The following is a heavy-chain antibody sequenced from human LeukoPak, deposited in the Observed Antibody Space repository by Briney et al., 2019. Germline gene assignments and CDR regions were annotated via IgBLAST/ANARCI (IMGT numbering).Heavy chain of an antibody. Sequence: PSETLSLTCAVSGGSFSGYYWSWIRQPPEMGLEWIGEINHSGSTNYNPSLKSRVTISVDTSKNQFSLNLSSVTAADTAVYYCVTYYFDSSGPKKNYWGQGTLVTVSS. V-gene: IGHV4-34*01. CDR1: GGSFSGYY. J-gene: IGHJ4*02. CDR2: INHSGST. CDR3: VTYYFDSSGPKKNY. D-gene: IGHD3-22*01.